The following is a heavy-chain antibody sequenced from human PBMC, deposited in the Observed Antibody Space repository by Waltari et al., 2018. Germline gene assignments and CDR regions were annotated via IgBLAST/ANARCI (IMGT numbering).Heavy chain of an antibody. D-gene: IGHD3-22*01. J-gene: IGHJ4*02. CDR3: ARGSSSYISRVPLDY. V-gene: IGHV1-8*03. CDR2: VNPNIANS. Sequence: QVQLLQSGAEVKKPGASVKVSCKASGYSFTNYAISWVRQAAGQGLEWMGWVNPNIANSDFSRHFQGRVTLTRNTSISTAYMEVSSLRSEDTAVYYCARGSSSYISRVPLDYWGQGTLVIVSS. CDR1: GYSFTNYA.